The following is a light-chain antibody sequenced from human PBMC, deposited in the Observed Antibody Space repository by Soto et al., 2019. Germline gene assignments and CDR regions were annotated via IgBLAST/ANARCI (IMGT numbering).Light chain of an antibody. V-gene: IGKV1-27*01. CDR1: QGISNY. CDR2: AAP. J-gene: IGKJ1*01. Sequence: DIQMTQSPSSLSASVGDIVTITCRASQGISNYLAWYQQKPGKVPKLLIYAAPTLQSGVPSRFSGSGSGTDFTLTISSLQPEDVATYYCQKYNSASTFGQGTKVDIK. CDR3: QKYNSAST.